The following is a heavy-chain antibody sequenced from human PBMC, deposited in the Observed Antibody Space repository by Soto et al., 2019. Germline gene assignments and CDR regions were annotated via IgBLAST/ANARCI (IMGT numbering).Heavy chain of an antibody. D-gene: IGHD2-2*01. V-gene: IGHV1-2*04. Sequence: GASVKVSCKASGYTFTGYYMHWVRQAPGQGLEWMGWINPNSGGTNYAQKFQGWVTMTRDTSISTAYMELSRLRSDDTAVYYCARAHCSSTSCYPQYDYCGQGTLVTVSS. CDR3: ARAHCSSTSCYPQYDY. CDR2: INPNSGGT. J-gene: IGHJ4*02. CDR1: GYTFTGYY.